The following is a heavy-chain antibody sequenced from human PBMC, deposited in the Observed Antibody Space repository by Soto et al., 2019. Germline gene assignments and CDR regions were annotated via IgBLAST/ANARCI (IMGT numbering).Heavy chain of an antibody. CDR3: AKGPTSVTTRWFDP. CDR2: ISGSGGAT. CDR1: GFTFSSYA. D-gene: IGHD4-17*01. J-gene: IGHJ5*02. Sequence: GGSLRLSCAASGFTFSSYAMSWVRQPPGKGLEWVSVISGSGGATHYADSVKGRFTISRVNSKNTLYVQMNSLRVEDTAVYYCAKGPTSVTTRWFDPWGQGTLVTVSS. V-gene: IGHV3-23*01.